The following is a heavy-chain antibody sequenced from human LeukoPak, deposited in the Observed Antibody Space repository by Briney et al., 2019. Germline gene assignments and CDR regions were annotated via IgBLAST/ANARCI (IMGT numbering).Heavy chain of an antibody. D-gene: IGHD6-13*01. CDR2: IYTSGST. J-gene: IGHJ1*01. V-gene: IGHV4-4*07. CDR3: ASVNRYRSSKYFQH. Sequence: SETLSLTCTASGGSISSYYWSWIRQPAGKGLEWIGRIYTSGSTNYNPSLKSRVTMSVDTSKNQFSLKLSSVTAADTAVYYCASVNRYRSSKYFQHWGQGTLVTVSS. CDR1: GGSISSYY.